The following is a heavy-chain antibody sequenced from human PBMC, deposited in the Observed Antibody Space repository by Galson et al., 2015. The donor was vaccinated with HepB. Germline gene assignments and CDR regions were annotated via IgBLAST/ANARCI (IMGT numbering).Heavy chain of an antibody. V-gene: IGHV3-33*01. CDR1: GFTFSSYG. J-gene: IGHJ6*02. CDR3: AREKQGDCSGGSCYDGGYYYYCMDV. CDR2: IWYDGSNK. Sequence: SLRLSCAASGFTFSSYGMHWVRQAPGKGLEWVAVIWYDGSNKYYADSVKGRFTISRDNSKNTLYLQMNSLRAEDTAVYYCAREKQGDCSGGSCYDGGYYYYCMDVWGQGTTVTVSS. D-gene: IGHD2-15*01.